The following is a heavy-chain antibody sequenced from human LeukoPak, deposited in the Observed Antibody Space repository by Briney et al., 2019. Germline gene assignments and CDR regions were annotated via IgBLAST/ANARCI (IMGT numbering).Heavy chain of an antibody. CDR1: GYSFTSYW. J-gene: IGHJ4*02. Sequence: GESLKISCKGSGYSFTSYWIGWVRQMPGKGLEWMGIIYPGDSDTRYSPSFQGQVTISADKSISTAYLQWSSLKASDTAMYYCARIGPEYYYDSSGYSAFDYWGQGTLVTVSS. D-gene: IGHD3-22*01. V-gene: IGHV5-51*01. CDR2: IYPGDSDT. CDR3: ARIGPEYYYDSSGYSAFDY.